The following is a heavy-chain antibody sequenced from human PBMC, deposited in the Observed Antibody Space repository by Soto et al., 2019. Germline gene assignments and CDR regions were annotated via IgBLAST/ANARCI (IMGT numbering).Heavy chain of an antibody. CDR2: ISWNSGSI. D-gene: IGHD1-20*01. J-gene: IGHJ5*02. Sequence: GGSLRLSCAASGFTFDDYAMHWVRQAPGKGLEWVSGISWNSGSIGYADSVKGRFTISRDNAKNSLYLQMNSLRAEDTALYYCAKARSITGTPVWFDPWGQGTLVTVSS. CDR1: GFTFDDYA. CDR3: AKARSITGTPVWFDP. V-gene: IGHV3-9*01.